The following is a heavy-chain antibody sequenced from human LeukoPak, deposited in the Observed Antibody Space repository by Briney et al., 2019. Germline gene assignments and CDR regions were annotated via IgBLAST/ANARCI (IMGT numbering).Heavy chain of an antibody. J-gene: IGHJ4*02. V-gene: IGHV3-21*06. CDR1: GFTFSDYD. D-gene: IGHD3-16*01. Sequence: GGSLRLFCSACGFTFSDYDMNWPRQTRGKGLEWISAISGRSSHTYYGDSVKGRFSISRDNAKNLLYLQMNGLGAEDTAVYYCGRAFPPLRTSSAGDLWGQGTLVTVSS. CDR3: GRAFPPLRTSSAGDL. CDR2: ISGRSSHT.